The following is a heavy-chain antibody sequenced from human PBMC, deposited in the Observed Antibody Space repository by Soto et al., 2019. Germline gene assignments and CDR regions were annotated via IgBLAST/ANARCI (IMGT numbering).Heavy chain of an antibody. J-gene: IGHJ6*02. Sequence: GGSLRLSCAASGFTFSSYGVSWVRQAPGKGLEWVSAISGSGGSTYYADSVKGRFTISRDNSKNTLYLQMNSLRAEDTAVYYCAKDLLPKATVTQSLYYYYGMDVWGQGTTVTSP. CDR2: ISGSGGST. V-gene: IGHV3-23*01. D-gene: IGHD4-17*01. CDR1: GFTFSSYG. CDR3: AKDLLPKATVTQSLYYYYGMDV.